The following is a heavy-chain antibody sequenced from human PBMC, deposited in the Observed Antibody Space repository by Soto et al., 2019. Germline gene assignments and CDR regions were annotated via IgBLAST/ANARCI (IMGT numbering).Heavy chain of an antibody. D-gene: IGHD3-3*01. V-gene: IGHV1-18*01. CDR3: ARDHDFWSVGRPIYYYYMDV. Sequence: ASVKVSCKASGYTFTIYGISWVLQAPGQGLEWMGWISAYNGNTNYAQKLQGRVTMTTDTSTSTAYMELRSLRSDDTAVYYCARDHDFWSVGRPIYYYYMDVWGKGTTVTVS. CDR2: ISAYNGNT. J-gene: IGHJ6*03. CDR1: GYTFTIYG.